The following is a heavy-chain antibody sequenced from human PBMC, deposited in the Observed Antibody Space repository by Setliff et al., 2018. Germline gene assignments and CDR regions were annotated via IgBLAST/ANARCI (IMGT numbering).Heavy chain of an antibody. J-gene: IGHJ6*02. Sequence: GGSLRLSCAASGFTFSSYAMHWVRQAPGKGLEWVAVISYDGSNKYYADSVKGRFTISRDNSKNTLYLQMNSLRAEDTAVYYCARSVIGYYYYGMDVWGQGTLVTVS. V-gene: IGHV3-30*01. D-gene: IGHD3-10*01. CDR1: GFTFSSYA. CDR2: ISYDGSNK. CDR3: ARSVIGYYYYGMDV.